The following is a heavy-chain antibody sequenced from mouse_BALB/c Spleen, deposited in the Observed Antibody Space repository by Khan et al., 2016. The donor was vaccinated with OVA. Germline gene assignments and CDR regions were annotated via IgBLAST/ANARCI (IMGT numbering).Heavy chain of an antibody. CDR2: ISYSGST. CDR3: ARTARIKY. D-gene: IGHD1-2*01. J-gene: IGHJ2*01. Sequence: EVQLQESGPGLVKPSQSLSLTCTVTGYSITSGYGWNWIRQFPGNQLEWMGYISYSGSTNYNPSLKSRISITRDTSKNQFFLQLNSVTTEDIATYYCARTARIKYWGQGTTLTVSS. CDR1: GYSITSGYG. V-gene: IGHV3-2*02.